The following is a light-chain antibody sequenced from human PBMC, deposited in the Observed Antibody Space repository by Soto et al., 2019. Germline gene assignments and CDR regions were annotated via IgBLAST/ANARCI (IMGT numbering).Light chain of an antibody. CDR3: QPYNTCLPWR. Sequence: EIVMTQSPATLSVYPGERATLSCRASQSITSSLAWYRQKPGQAPRLLIYGASTRATGIPPRFSGSGSGTEFTPTISSLRLKDFAVYTCQPYNTCLPWRSGQGTKLEL. V-gene: IGKV3-15*01. CDR1: QSITSS. CDR2: GAS. J-gene: IGKJ1*01.